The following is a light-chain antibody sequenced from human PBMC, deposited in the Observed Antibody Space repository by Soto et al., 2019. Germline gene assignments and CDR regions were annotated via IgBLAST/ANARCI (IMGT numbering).Light chain of an antibody. J-gene: IGLJ2*01. CDR2: RDS. Sequence: SYELTQPLSVSVALGQTARITCGGNNIGSKNVHWYQQKPGQAPVLVIYRDSNRPSGIPERFSGSNSGNTATLTISRAQAGDEADYYCHVWDSSTVVFGGGTKLIVL. CDR3: HVWDSSTVV. V-gene: IGLV3-9*01. CDR1: NIGSKN.